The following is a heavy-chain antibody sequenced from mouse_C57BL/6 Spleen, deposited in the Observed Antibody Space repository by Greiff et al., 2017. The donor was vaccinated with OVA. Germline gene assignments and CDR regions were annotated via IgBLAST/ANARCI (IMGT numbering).Heavy chain of an antibody. CDR1: GYTFNGYW. J-gene: IGHJ1*03. V-gene: IGHV1-53*01. Sequence: QVQLQQPGTELVKPGASVKLSCKASGYTFNGYWMHWVKQRPGQGLEWIGNINPSNGGTNYNEKFKSKATLTVDKSSSAAYMQRSSLTSEDSAVYYCASSGEYDVYFDVWGTGTTVTVSS. D-gene: IGHD2-12*01. CDR2: INPSNGGT. CDR3: ASSGEYDVYFDV.